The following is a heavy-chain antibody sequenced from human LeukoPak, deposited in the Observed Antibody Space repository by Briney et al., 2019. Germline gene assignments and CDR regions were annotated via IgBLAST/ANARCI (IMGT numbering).Heavy chain of an antibody. CDR2: ISGDVVHT. Sequence: GGSLRLSCAASGFTFSSYAINWGREAPGQGVWWGSTISGDVVHTHYADSGRGRFTISGANSTNTLFMQMNSLRAEDTAVYYCGKSGSRDWDYFEYWGQGTPVTASS. J-gene: IGHJ4*02. V-gene: IGHV3-23*01. CDR3: GKSGSRDWDYFEY. CDR1: GFTFSSYA. D-gene: IGHD6-19*01.